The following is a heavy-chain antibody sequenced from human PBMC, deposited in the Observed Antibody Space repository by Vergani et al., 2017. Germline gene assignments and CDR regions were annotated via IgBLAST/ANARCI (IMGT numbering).Heavy chain of an antibody. J-gene: IGHJ4*02. CDR3: AKDPTGG. V-gene: IGHV3-23*01. Sequence: EVQLLESGGGLLHPGGSLKPPFPAFGFTFSSYAMSWVRQAPGKGLEWVSAISGSGGSTYYADSVKGRFTISRDNSKNTLYLQMNSLRAEDTAVYYCAKDPTGGWGQGTLVTVSS. CDR2: ISGSGGST. CDR1: GFTFSSYA. D-gene: IGHD1-14*01.